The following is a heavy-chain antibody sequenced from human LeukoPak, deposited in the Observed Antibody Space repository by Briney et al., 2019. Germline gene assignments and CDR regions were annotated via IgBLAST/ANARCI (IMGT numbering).Heavy chain of an antibody. D-gene: IGHD3-22*01. J-gene: IGHJ4*02. Sequence: PGRSLRLSCAASGFTFSSYAMHWVRQAPGKGLEWVAVISYDGSNKYYADSVKGRFTISRDNSKNTLYLQMNSLRAGDTAVYYCARDLTMIVEVGDYWGQGTLVTVSS. CDR2: ISYDGSNK. CDR1: GFTFSSYA. V-gene: IGHV3-30-3*01. CDR3: ARDLTMIVEVGDY.